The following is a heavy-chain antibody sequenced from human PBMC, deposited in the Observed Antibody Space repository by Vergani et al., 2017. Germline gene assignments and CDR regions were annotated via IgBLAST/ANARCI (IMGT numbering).Heavy chain of an antibody. CDR2: IKQDGSEE. J-gene: IGHJ3*02. CDR3: ARDLPITRVAIGAFDI. Sequence: EVQLVESGGGLVQPGGSLRLSCAASGFTLSSYWMSWVRQAPGKGLEWVANIKQDGSEEYYVDSVKGRFTISRDNAKNSLYLQVNSLRAEDTAVYYCARDLPITRVAIGAFDIWGQGTMVTVSS. CDR1: GFTLSSYW. D-gene: IGHD2-21*01. V-gene: IGHV3-7*01.